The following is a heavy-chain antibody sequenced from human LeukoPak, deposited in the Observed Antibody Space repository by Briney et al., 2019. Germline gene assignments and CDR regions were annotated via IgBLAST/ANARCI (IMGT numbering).Heavy chain of an antibody. CDR3: ARDVGRPIWTGYWDY. J-gene: IGHJ4*02. CDR2: ISYDGSNK. D-gene: IGHD3/OR15-3a*01. Sequence: PGGSLRLSCAASGFTLSNSDMRWVRQAPGKGLEWVAVISYDGSNKYYADSVKGRFTISRDKSKNTLYLQMNSLRAEDTALYYCARDVGRPIWTGYWDYWGQGTLVTVSA. V-gene: IGHV3-30*04. CDR1: GFTLSNSD.